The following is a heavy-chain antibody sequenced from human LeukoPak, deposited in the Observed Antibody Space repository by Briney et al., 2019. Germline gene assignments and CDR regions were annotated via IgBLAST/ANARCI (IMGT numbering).Heavy chain of an antibody. J-gene: IGHJ4*02. CDR1: GFTFSSYS. CDR2: ISGSGGTT. CDR3: AKDRGIVVVPTLFDY. Sequence: GGSLRLSCAASGFTFSSYSMNWVRQAPGKGLEWVSGISGSGGTTRHADSVKGRFTISRDNSKNTLYLQMNSLRAEDTAVYYCAKDRGIVVVPTLFDYWGQGTLVTVSS. V-gene: IGHV3-23*01. D-gene: IGHD2-2*01.